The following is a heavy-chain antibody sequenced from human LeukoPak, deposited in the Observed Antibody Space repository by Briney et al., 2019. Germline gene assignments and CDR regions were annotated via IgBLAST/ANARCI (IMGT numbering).Heavy chain of an antibody. CDR2: IYSGGST. J-gene: IGHJ4*02. V-gene: IGHV3-53*01. CDR3: ARLVATIIYYFDY. Sequence: GGSLTLSCPASALSVTNNYISCVRQAPGKGLEWVSVIYSGGSTFYADSVKGRFTISRDKSKNTLYLQMNSPRAEGTAVYFCARLVATIIYYFDYWGKGTLVTVSS. CDR1: ALSVTNNY. D-gene: IGHD5-12*01.